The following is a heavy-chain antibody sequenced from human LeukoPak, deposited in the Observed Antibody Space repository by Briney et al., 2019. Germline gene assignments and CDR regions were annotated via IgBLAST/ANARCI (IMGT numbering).Heavy chain of an antibody. Sequence: GRSLRLSCSASGFIFSSYATHWVRQAPGKGLEYVSGISSNGGRTYYADSVKGRFTISRDNSKNTLYLQMSSLRAEDTAVYYCVKRGISEFDYWGQGTLVTVTS. CDR1: GFIFSSYA. CDR3: VKRGISEFDY. V-gene: IGHV3-64D*06. CDR2: ISSNGGRT. D-gene: IGHD3-3*02. J-gene: IGHJ4*02.